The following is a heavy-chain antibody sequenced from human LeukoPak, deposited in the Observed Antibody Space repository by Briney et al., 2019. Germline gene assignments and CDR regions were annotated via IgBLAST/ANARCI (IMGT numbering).Heavy chain of an antibody. CDR3: AKSGDYFDY. V-gene: IGHV3-23*01. Sequence: GGSLRLSCAASGFTFSTYDMSWVRQAPGMSVEWVSTFSFRGSSRYYADSVKGRFTISRDNSKNTLYLQMNSLRAEGSATYYCAKSGDYFDYWGQGILVTVP. D-gene: IGHD3-10*01. CDR2: FSFRGSSR. CDR1: GFTFSTYD. J-gene: IGHJ4*02.